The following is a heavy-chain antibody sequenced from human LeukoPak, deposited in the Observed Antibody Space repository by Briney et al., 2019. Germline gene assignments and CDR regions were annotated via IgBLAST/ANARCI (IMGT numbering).Heavy chain of an antibody. CDR3: AREILYGLVLGNFDY. V-gene: IGHV1-2*02. Sequence: ASVKVSCKASGYTCTGYYMHWVRQAPGQGLEWMGWINPNSGGTNYAQKFQGRVTMTRDTSISTAYMELSRLRSDDTAVYYCAREILYGLVLGNFDYWGQGTLVTVSS. J-gene: IGHJ4*02. CDR2: INPNSGGT. D-gene: IGHD6-19*01. CDR1: GYTCTGYY.